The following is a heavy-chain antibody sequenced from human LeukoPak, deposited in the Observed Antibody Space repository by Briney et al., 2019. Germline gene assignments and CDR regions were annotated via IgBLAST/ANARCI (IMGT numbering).Heavy chain of an antibody. CDR1: GYTFTDYY. V-gene: IGHV1-2*02. CDR2: INPDSGVT. CDR3: ARGMGDYGFH. Sequence: ASVKVSCKASGYTFTDYYIHWVRQAPVQGLEWMGWINPDSGVTGFAQKFQGRVTMITDTSISTAYMELIRLRSDDTAVYYCARGMGDYGFHWGQGTLVTVSS. D-gene: IGHD4-17*01. J-gene: IGHJ4*02.